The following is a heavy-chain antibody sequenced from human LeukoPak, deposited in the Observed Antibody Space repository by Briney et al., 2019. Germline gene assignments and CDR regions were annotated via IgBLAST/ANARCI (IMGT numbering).Heavy chain of an antibody. CDR2: INHSGST. CDR3: ARSHITMVRGVYMYYFDY. V-gene: IGHV4-34*01. Sequence: SETLSLTCAVYGGCFSGYYWSWIRQPPGKGLECIGEINHSGSTNYNPSLKSRVTISVDTSKNQFSLKLSSVTAADTAVYYCARSHITMVRGVYMYYFDYWGQGTLVTVSS. CDR1: GGCFSGYY. D-gene: IGHD3-10*01. J-gene: IGHJ4*02.